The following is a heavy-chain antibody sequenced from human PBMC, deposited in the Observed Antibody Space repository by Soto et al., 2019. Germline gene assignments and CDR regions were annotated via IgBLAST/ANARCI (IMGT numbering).Heavy chain of an antibody. CDR2: IGTAGDT. J-gene: IGHJ4*02. D-gene: IGHD6-13*01. CDR1: GFTFSSYD. Sequence: EVQLVESGGGLVQPGGSLRLSCAASGFTFSSYDMHWVRQATGKGLEWVSAIGTAGDTYYPGSVKGRFTISSENATNSLYLQVNSLGACDTAVYYCGRGGSRWSWDFWGQGTLVTVSS. V-gene: IGHV3-13*01. CDR3: GRGGSRWSWDF.